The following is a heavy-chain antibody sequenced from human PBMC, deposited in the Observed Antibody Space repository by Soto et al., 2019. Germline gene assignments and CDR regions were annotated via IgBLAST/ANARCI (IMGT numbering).Heavy chain of an antibody. CDR3: ASEVSSTDGMDV. CDR2: IYYTGNT. CDR1: GDSSVRSSSYY. D-gene: IGHD2-15*01. J-gene: IGHJ6*02. V-gene: IGHV4-39*01. Sequence: PSETLSLTCTVSGDSSVRSSSYYWGWIRQPPGKGLEWIGSIYYTGNTFYSPSFRSRLTISVDTSKSQFSLKLRSVTAADTATYYCASEVSSTDGMDVWGQGTTVTVSS.